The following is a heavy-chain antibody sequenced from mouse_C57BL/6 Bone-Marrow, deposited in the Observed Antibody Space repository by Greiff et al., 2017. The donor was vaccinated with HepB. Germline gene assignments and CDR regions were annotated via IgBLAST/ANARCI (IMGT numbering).Heavy chain of an antibody. CDR2: ISDGGSYT. CDR1: GFTFSSYA. D-gene: IGHD2-5*01. V-gene: IGHV5-4*01. CDR3: ARDGDYSNFAMDY. Sequence: EVQGVESGGGLVKPGGSLKLSCAASGFTFSSYAMSWVRQTPEKRLEWVATISDGGSYTYYPDNVKGRFTISRDNAKNNLYLQMSHLKSEDTAMYYCARDGDYSNFAMDYWGQGTLVTVSS. J-gene: IGHJ4*01.